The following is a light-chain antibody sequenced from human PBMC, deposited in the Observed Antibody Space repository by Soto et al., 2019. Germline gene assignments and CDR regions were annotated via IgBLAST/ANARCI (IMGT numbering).Light chain of an antibody. V-gene: IGKV3-15*01. J-gene: IGKJ1*01. CDR2: GAS. CDR1: QSVSSD. Sequence: EIVMTQSPATLSVSPGERATLSCRASQSVSSDLAWYRQKPGQAPRLLIYGASTRATGTPARFSGSGSGTEFALTISSLQSEDFAVYYCQQYKKWPPTFGQGTKVEIK. CDR3: QQYKKWPPT.